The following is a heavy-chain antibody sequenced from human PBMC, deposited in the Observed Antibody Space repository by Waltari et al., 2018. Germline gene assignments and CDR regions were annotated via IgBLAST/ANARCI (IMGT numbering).Heavy chain of an antibody. V-gene: IGHV3-23*04. CDR2: ISGSGDNT. CDR3: AKDLIPSYYDSSGGHAFDI. J-gene: IGHJ3*02. CDR1: GFTFSRYA. Sequence: EVQVVESGGGLVQPGGSLRLSCEASGFTFSRYAMSSVRQAPGRGLEWVSGISGSGDNTYYTDSVKGRFTISRDNSKNTVYVQMNNLRAEDTAVYYCAKDLIPSYYDSSGGHAFDIWGQGTMVTVSS. D-gene: IGHD3-22*01.